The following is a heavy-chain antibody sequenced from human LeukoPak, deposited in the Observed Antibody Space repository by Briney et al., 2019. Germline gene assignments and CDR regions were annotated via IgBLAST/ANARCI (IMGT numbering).Heavy chain of an antibody. D-gene: IGHD3-10*01. Sequence: SETLSLSCSVSGGSINNYYWSWIRQPPGKGLEWIAYIYYSGSTNYNPSLKSRVTISVDTSKNQFSLMLSSVTAADTAVYYCARHNARLRGWIGEVDFWGQGALVTVSS. CDR3: ARHNARLRGWIGEVDF. CDR1: GGSINNYY. J-gene: IGHJ4*02. V-gene: IGHV4-59*08. CDR2: IYYSGST.